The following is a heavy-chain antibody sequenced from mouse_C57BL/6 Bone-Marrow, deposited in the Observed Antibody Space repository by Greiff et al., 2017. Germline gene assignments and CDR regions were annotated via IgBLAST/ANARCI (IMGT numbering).Heavy chain of an antibody. D-gene: IGHD2-5*01. CDR3: LYSNFFAY. CDR1: GFNIKDDY. J-gene: IGHJ3*01. Sequence: EVQLQQPGAELVRPGASVKLSCTASGFNIKDDYMHWVKQRPEQGLEWIGWIDPENGDTEYASKFQGKATITADTSSNTAYLQLSSLTSEDTAVYYCLYSNFFAYWGQGTLNTVSA. CDR2: IDPENGDT. V-gene: IGHV14-4*01.